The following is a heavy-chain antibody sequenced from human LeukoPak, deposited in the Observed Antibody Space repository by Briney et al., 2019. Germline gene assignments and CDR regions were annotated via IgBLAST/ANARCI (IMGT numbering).Heavy chain of an antibody. CDR2: IYYSGST. V-gene: IGHV4-39*01. J-gene: IGHJ4*02. Sequence: PSETLSLTCTVSGGSISSSSYYWGWIRQPPGEGLEWIGSIYYSGSTYYNPSLKSRVTISVDTSKNQFSLKLSSVTAADTAVYYCARQHRGYYDSSGYYYDYWGQGTLVTVSS. CDR3: ARQHRGYYDSSGYYYDY. D-gene: IGHD3-22*01. CDR1: GGSISSSSYY.